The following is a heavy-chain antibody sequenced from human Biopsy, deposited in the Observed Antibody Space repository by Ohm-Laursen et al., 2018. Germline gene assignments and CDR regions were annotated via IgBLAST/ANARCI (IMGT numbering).Heavy chain of an antibody. J-gene: IGHJ5*02. Sequence: SETLSLTCGVSGGFISSYYWSWIRQSAGRGLKWIGRIYIDGTSDYNPSLKNRVSMSVDSSKKQFSLRLTSLSVADTAKYYCARAPPLIRGVLESWFDPWGQGILVTVSS. CDR3: ARAPPLIRGVLESWFDP. CDR2: IYIDGTS. CDR1: GGFISSYY. D-gene: IGHD3-10*01. V-gene: IGHV4-4*07.